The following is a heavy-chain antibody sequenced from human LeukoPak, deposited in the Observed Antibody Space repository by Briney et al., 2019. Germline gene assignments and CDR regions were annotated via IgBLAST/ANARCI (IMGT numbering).Heavy chain of an antibody. J-gene: IGHJ5*02. D-gene: IGHD6-13*01. CDR3: ARKQQLGAWFDP. V-gene: IGHV4-4*02. CDR1: GGSIISTNW. CDR2: IYYSGST. Sequence: SETLSLTCAVSGGSIISTNWWTWVRQPPGKGLEWIGYIYYSGSTYYNPSLKSRVTISVDTSKNQFSLKLSSVTAADTAVYYCARKQQLGAWFDPWGQGTLVTVSS.